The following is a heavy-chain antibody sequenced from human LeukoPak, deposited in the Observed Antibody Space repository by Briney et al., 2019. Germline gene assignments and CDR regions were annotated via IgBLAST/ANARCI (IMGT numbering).Heavy chain of an antibody. V-gene: IGHV4-34*01. J-gene: IGHJ6*02. Sequence: SETLSLTCTVSGGSISSYYWSWIRQPPGKGLEWIGEINHSGSTNYNPSLKSRVTISVDTSKNQFSLKLSSVTAADTAVYYCASGLGEAGTTHYYYYGMDVWGQGTTVTVSS. CDR1: GGSISSYY. D-gene: IGHD6-13*01. CDR2: INHSGST. CDR3: ASGLGEAGTTHYYYYGMDV.